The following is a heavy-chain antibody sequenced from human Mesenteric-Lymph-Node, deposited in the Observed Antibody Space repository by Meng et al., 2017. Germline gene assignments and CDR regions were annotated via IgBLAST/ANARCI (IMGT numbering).Heavy chain of an antibody. D-gene: IGHD6-19*01. J-gene: IGHJ5*02. CDR2: FDPEDGET. V-gene: IGHV1-24*01. CDR1: GYTLTELS. CDR3: ATASGWYISWFDP. Sequence: ASVKVSCKVSGYTLTELSMDWVRQAPGKGLEWMGGFDPEDGETIYAQKFQGRVTMTEDKSTDTAYMELSSLRSEDTAVYYCATASGWYISWFDPWGQGTLVTVSS.